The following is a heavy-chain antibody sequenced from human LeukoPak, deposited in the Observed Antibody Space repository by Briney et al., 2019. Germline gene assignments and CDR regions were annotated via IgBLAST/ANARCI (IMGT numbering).Heavy chain of an antibody. J-gene: IGHJ6*02. Sequence: GASVKVSCKASGYTFTSYDINWVRQATGQGLEWMGWRNPNSGNTGYAQKFQGRVTLTRNTSISTAYMELSSLRSEDTAVYYCARGSVPIGLFPYVASYGIDVWGQGTTVTASS. D-gene: IGHD3-10*02. CDR3: ARGSVPIGLFPYVASYGIDV. V-gene: IGHV1-8*01. CDR1: GYTFTSYD. CDR2: RNPNSGNT.